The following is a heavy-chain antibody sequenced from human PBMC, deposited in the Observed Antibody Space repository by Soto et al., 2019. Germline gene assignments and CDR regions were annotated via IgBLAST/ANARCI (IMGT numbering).Heavy chain of an antibody. CDR1: GGSISSSSYY. J-gene: IGHJ5*02. V-gene: IGHV4-39*01. CDR2: IYYSGST. Sequence: QLQLQESGPGLVKPSATLSLTCTVSGGSISSSSYYWGWIRQPPGKGLEWIGSIYYSGSTYYNPSLRSRVTISLDTSKNQFSLKLSSVTAADTAVYYCARVGITIFGVVTDNWFDPWGQGTLVTVSS. CDR3: ARVGITIFGVVTDNWFDP. D-gene: IGHD3-3*01.